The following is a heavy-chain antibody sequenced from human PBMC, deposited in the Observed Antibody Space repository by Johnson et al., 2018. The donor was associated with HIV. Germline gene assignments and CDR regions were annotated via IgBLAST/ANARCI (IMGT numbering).Heavy chain of an antibody. Sequence: MLLVESGGGLVQPGGSLRLSCAASGFSVSNNYMSWVRQAPGKGPEWVSVIYSGGTTYYADSVKGRFTISRDNSRNTLYLQMKRLRPEDTAVYYCAGDGRDLVTRGSFDVWGQLTVVTVSS. CDR1: GFSVSNNY. CDR2: IYSGGTT. V-gene: IGHV3-66*01. D-gene: IGHD3-9*01. CDR3: AGDGRDLVTRGSFDV. J-gene: IGHJ3*01.